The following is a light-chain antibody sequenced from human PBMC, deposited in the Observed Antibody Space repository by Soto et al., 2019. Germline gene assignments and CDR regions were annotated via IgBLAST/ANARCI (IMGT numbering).Light chain of an antibody. J-gene: IGLJ2*01. CDR1: TGAVTSGHF. Sequence: QAVVTQEPSVTVSPGGTVILTCGSSTGAVTSGHFPSWFQQKPGQAPRTLIFDTSNRQSWTPTRFSGSLLRGKAALTLSGAESEDEADYYCLLSYDRAPYVVFGGGTQLTVL. CDR3: LLSYDRAPYVV. V-gene: IGLV7-46*01. CDR2: DTS.